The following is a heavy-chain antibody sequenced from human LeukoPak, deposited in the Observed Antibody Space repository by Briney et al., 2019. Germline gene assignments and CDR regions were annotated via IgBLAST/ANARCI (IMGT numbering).Heavy chain of an antibody. CDR3: AKDRDYGDYPSAYYYYMDV. V-gene: IGHV3-30*02. Sequence: GGSLRLSCAASGFTFSTYGIHWVRQAPGKGLEWVAFIRYDGTNKWYADSVKGRFTISRDNSKNMLYLQMNSLRAEDTAVYHCAKDRDYGDYPSAYYYYMDVWGKGTTVTVAS. D-gene: IGHD4-17*01. CDR1: GFTFSTYG. CDR2: IRYDGTNK. J-gene: IGHJ6*03.